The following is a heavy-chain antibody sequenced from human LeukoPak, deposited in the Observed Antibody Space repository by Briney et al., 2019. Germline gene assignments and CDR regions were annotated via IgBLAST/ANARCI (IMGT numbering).Heavy chain of an antibody. CDR1: GFTFSDYY. CDR2: ISSSSSYT. CDR3: ARSYDSSGYYSLIIGY. J-gene: IGHJ4*02. D-gene: IGHD3-22*01. V-gene: IGHV3-11*06. Sequence: GGSLRLSCAASGFTFSDYYMSWIRQAPGKGLEWVSYISSSSSYTNYADSVKGRFTISRDNAKNSLYLQMNSLRAEDTAVYYCARSYDSSGYYSLIIGYWGQGTLVTVSS.